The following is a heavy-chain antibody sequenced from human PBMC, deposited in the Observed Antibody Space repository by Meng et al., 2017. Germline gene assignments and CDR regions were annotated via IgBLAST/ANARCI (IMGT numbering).Heavy chain of an antibody. CDR3: ARGPLITMIEV. CDR1: GGSISSGDYY. V-gene: IGHV4-30-4*01. Sequence: QVQLQESGPGLVKPSQTLFLTCTVSGGSISSGDYYWSWIRQPPGKGLEWIGYIYYSGSTYYNPSLKSRLTISADTSKKQFSLKLTSVTAADTAVYYCARGPLITMIEVWGQGTLVTVSS. D-gene: IGHD3-22*01. J-gene: IGHJ4*02. CDR2: IYYSGST.